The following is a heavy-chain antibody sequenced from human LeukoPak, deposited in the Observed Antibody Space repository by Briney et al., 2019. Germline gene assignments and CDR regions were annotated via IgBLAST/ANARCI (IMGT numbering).Heavy chain of an antibody. CDR3: ARGDYFDSSGFGY. Sequence: PGGSLRLSCAASGFSFDDFGMSWVRQAPGKGLGWVSDINWNGGSTGYADSVKGRFTISRDNAKNSLYLQMNSLRGEDTALYYCARGDYFDSSGFGYWGQGTLVTVSS. V-gene: IGHV3-20*04. CDR2: INWNGGST. CDR1: GFSFDDFG. D-gene: IGHD3-22*01. J-gene: IGHJ4*02.